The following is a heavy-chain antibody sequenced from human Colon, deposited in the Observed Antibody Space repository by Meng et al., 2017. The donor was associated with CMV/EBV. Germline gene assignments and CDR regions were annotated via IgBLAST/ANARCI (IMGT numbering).Heavy chain of an antibody. Sequence: VHPVPSGTEVKKPGASVKVSCETAGDTFTANHLHWVRQAPGQGLEWMGWIYPQDGGTYFAQKFQDRVTLTRDTSITTAYMELSGLTSDDTAIYYCVRESWYFDFWGEGTLVTVSS. CDR3: VRESWYFDF. CDR2: IYPQDGGT. CDR1: GDTFTANH. D-gene: IGHD6-13*01. V-gene: IGHV1-2*02. J-gene: IGHJ4*02.